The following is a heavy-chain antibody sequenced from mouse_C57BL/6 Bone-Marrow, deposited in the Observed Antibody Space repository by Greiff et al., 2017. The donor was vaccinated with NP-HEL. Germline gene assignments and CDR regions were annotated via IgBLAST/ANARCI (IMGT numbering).Heavy chain of an antibody. CDR3: AREFITTVVAPGY. D-gene: IGHD1-1*01. Sequence: VQLQQPGTELVKPGASVKLSCKASGYTFTSYWMHWVKQRPGQGLEWIGNINPSNGGTNYNEKFKSKATLTVDKSSSTAYMQLSSLTSEDSAVYYCAREFITTVVAPGYWGQGTTLTVSS. J-gene: IGHJ2*01. CDR2: INPSNGGT. V-gene: IGHV1-53*01. CDR1: GYTFTSYW.